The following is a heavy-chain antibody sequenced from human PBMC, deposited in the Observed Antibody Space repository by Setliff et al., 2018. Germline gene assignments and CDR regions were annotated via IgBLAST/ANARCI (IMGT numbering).Heavy chain of an antibody. J-gene: IGHJ4*02. V-gene: IGHV1-69*05. Sequence: SVKVSCKASGGTFNSFAINWVRQAPGQGLEWMGGIMPIFGTTNYAQKFQGRVTIITDESTSTAYMELSSLRSEDTAVYHCARERGYYLDSTNYYYYFDYWGQGTLVTVSS. CDR2: IMPIFGTT. D-gene: IGHD3-22*01. CDR1: GGTFNSFA. CDR3: ARERGYYLDSTNYYYYFDY.